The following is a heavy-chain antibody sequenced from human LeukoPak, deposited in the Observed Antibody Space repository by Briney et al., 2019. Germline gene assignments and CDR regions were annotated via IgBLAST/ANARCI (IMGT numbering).Heavy chain of an antibody. Sequence: SETLSLTCTVSGGSISSYYWSWIRQPPGKGLEWIGYIYYSGSTNYNPSLKSRVTISVDTSKNQFSLKLSSVTAADTAVYYCARDRICSSTSCYASYYYYGMDVWGKGNTVTVSS. J-gene: IGHJ6*04. V-gene: IGHV4-59*01. CDR1: GGSISSYY. CDR3: ARDRICSSTSCYASYYYYGMDV. D-gene: IGHD2-2*01. CDR2: IYYSGST.